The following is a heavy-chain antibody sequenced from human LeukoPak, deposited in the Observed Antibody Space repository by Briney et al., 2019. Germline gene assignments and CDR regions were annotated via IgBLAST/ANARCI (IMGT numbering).Heavy chain of an antibody. D-gene: IGHD6-13*01. J-gene: IGHJ5*02. V-gene: IGHV4-4*02. Sequence: SQTLSLTCAVSGGSITSDNWRRWVRQPPGKGLEWIGEIYHSGSTNYNPSLKSRVTISVDKSKNQFSLILNSVTAADTAVYYCARGVPAGGSSRCYAWGQRTLVIVSS. CDR3: ARGVPAGGSSRCYA. CDR1: GGSITSDNW. CDR2: IYHSGST.